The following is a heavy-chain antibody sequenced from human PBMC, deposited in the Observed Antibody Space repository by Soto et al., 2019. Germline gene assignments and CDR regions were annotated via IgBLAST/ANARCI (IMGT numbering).Heavy chain of an antibody. CDR1: GFNFNTDG. V-gene: IGHV3-33*01. D-gene: IGHD6-6*01. J-gene: IGHJ4*02. CDR2: IWYEGSNK. CDR3: ARDKGTVAARVSLDH. Sequence: QVQLVESGGGVVQPGGSLRLSCEASGFNFNTDGMHWVRQSPVKGLEWLAIIWYEGSNKNYADSVKGRFAISRDNSKNTLWLQMNNPRDEDTSVYYCARDKGTVAARVSLDHWGQGTLVTVSS.